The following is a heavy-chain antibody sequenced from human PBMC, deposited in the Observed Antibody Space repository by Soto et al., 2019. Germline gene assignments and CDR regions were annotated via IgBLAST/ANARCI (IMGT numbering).Heavy chain of an antibody. J-gene: IGHJ6*03. CDR1: GGTFSSYT. D-gene: IGHD2-2*01. CDR3: AREDRLPQDYYCCCYLDV. Sequence: QVQLVQSGAEVKKPGSSVKVSCKASGGTFSSYTISWVRQAPGQGLEWMGRIIPILGIANYAQKFQGRVTITADKSTSTAYMELFSLRSEDTAVYYCAREDRLPQDYYCCCYLDVWGKGTTVTVSS. V-gene: IGHV1-69*08. CDR2: IIPILGIA.